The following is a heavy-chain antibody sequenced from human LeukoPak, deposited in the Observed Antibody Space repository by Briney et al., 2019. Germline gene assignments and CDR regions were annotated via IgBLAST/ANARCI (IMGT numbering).Heavy chain of an antibody. CDR2: LHYSENP. V-gene: IGHV4-39*01. CDR1: GGSISSTSYY. J-gene: IGHJ6*02. CDR3: AKHPADTVSYYYGMDV. Sequence: SETLSLTCTVSGGSISSTSYYWGWFRQPPGKGLEWIGNLHYSENPHYNPSLQSRVTISVDTSKNQFSVRLTSVTAADTAVYYCAKHPADTVSYYYGMDVWSQGTTVTLS. D-gene: IGHD5-18*01.